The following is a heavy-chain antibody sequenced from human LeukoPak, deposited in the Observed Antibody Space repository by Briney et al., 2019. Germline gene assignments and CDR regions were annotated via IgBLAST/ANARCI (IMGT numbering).Heavy chain of an antibody. D-gene: IGHD2-8*01. J-gene: IGHJ5*02. V-gene: IGHV3-23*01. CDR1: GFTFSSYA. CDR3: AKDKERDIVLMVYAIAVTFDP. CDR2: ISGSGGST. Sequence: KTGGSLRLSCAASGFTFSSYAISWVRQAPGKGLEWVSAISGSGGSTYYADSVKGQFTISRDNSKNTLYLQMNSLRAEDTAVYYCAKDKERDIVLMVYAIAVTFDPWGQGTLVTVSS.